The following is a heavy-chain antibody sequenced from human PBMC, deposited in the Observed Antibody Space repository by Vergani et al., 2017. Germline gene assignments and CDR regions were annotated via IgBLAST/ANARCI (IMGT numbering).Heavy chain of an antibody. CDR1: GGSISSSSYY. CDR3: ARGPSRFGELSPLNWFDP. J-gene: IGHJ5*02. CDR2: IYYSGST. Sequence: QVQLQESGPGLVKPSGTLSLTCAVSGGSISSSSYYWGWIRQPPGKGLEWIGSIYYSGSTYYNPSLKSRVTISVDTSKNQFSLKLSSVTAADTAVYYCARGPSRFGELSPLNWFDPWGQGTLVTVSS. D-gene: IGHD3-10*01. V-gene: IGHV4-39*07.